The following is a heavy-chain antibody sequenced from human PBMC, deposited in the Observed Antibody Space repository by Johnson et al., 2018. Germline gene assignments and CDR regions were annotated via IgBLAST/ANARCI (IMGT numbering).Heavy chain of an antibody. V-gene: IGHV3-30*18. CDR2: ISYDGSNT. CDR3: AKDPSYSGRSGDAFDI. J-gene: IGHJ3*02. D-gene: IGHD1-26*01. Sequence: QVQLVQSGGGVVQPGRSLRLSCAASGFTFSSYGMHWVRQAPGKGLEWVAVISYDGSNTYYADSVKGRFTISRDNSKNTLYLQMNSLRAEDTAGYYCAKDPSYSGRSGDAFDIWGQGTMVTVSS. CDR1: GFTFSSYG.